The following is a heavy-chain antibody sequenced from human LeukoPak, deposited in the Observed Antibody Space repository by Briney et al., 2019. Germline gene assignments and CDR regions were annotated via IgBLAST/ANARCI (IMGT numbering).Heavy chain of an antibody. CDR1: GFTFSSYW. J-gene: IGHJ4*02. CDR2: IKQDGSDK. CDR3: ARVGSHSSSFDY. Sequence: GGSLRLSCAASGFTFSSYWMSWVRQAPGKGLEWVANIKQDGSDKYYVDSVKGRFTTSRDNAKNSLYLQMNSLRAEDTAVYYCARVGSHSSSFDYWGQGTLVTVSS. D-gene: IGHD6-13*01. V-gene: IGHV3-7*01.